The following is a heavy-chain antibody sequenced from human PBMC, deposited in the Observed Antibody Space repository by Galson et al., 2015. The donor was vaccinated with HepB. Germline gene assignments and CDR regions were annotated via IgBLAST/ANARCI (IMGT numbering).Heavy chain of an antibody. J-gene: IGHJ6*02. CDR3: ARDLPLFVRGVTLYYYYGMDV. CDR2: TYYRSKWYN. Sequence: CAISGDSVSSNSAAWNWIRQSPSRGLEWLGRTYYRSKWYNDYAVSVKSRITINPDTSKNQFSLQLSSATPEDTAVYYCARDLPLFVRGVTLYYYYGMDVWGQGTTVTVSS. CDR1: GDSVSSNSAA. D-gene: IGHD3-10*01. V-gene: IGHV6-1*01.